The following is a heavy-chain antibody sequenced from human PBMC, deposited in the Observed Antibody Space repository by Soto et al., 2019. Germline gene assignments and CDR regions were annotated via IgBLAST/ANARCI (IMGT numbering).Heavy chain of an antibody. D-gene: IGHD3-22*01. CDR2: IYTSGST. Sequence: QVQLQESGPGLVKPSETLSLTCTVSGGSISSYYWSWIRQPAGKGLEWIGRIYTSGSTNYNPSLTSRGTMSVDTSKNQFSLKLSSVTAADTAVYYCARDLYYYDSSGYFADAFDIWGQGTMVTVSS. V-gene: IGHV4-4*07. J-gene: IGHJ3*02. CDR1: GGSISSYY. CDR3: ARDLYYYDSSGYFADAFDI.